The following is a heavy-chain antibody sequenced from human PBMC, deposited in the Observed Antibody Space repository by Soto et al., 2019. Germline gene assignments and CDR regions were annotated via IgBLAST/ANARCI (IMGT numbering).Heavy chain of an antibody. CDR3: GRTPGMDV. V-gene: IGHV3-72*01. Sequence: EVQLVESGGDLVQPGGSLRLSCAASGFRFSDQYMDWVRQAPGKGLEWVGRIRNKANSYTTEYAASVKGRFVISRDDSKNSLYLQMNSLKTEDPAVYYCGRTPGMDVWGQGTTVTVSS. J-gene: IGHJ6*02. CDR1: GFRFSDQY. CDR2: IRNKANSYTT.